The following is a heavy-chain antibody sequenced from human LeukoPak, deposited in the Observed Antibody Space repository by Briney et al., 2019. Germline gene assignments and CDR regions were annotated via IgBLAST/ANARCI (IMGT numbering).Heavy chain of an antibody. Sequence: GGSLRLSCTASGFTFGDYAMSWFRQAPGKGLEWVGFIRSKAYGGTTEYAASVKGRFTISRDDSKSIAYLQMNSLKTEDTAVYYCTRDLDYGDYGNWFDPWGQGTLVTVSS. CDR1: GFTFGDYA. J-gene: IGHJ5*02. CDR3: TRDLDYGDYGNWFDP. CDR2: IRSKAYGGTT. D-gene: IGHD4-17*01. V-gene: IGHV3-49*03.